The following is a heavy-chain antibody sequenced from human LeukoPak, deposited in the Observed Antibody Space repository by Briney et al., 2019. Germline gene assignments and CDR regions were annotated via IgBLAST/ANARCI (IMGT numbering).Heavy chain of an antibody. Sequence: SETLSLTCTVSGYSISSGYYWGWIRQPPGEGLEWIGSIYHSGSTYYNPSLKSRVTISVDTSKNQFSLKLSSVTAADTAVYYCARVAAMAEGYYYYYMDVWGKGTTVTVSS. CDR3: ARVAAMAEGYYYYYMDV. V-gene: IGHV4-38-2*02. D-gene: IGHD5-18*01. CDR2: IYHSGST. J-gene: IGHJ6*03. CDR1: GYSISSGYY.